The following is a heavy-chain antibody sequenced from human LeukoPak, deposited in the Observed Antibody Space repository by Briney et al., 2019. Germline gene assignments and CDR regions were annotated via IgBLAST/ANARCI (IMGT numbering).Heavy chain of an antibody. Sequence: GGSLRLSCVVSGFTFSESWMSWVRQAPGKGLGWVASLNLDGSDKYYVDSVKGRFTISRDNSKNTLYLQMNSLRAEDTAVYYCARDRHSGWYRGGFDYWGQGTLVTVSS. V-gene: IGHV3-7*03. CDR3: ARDRHSGWYRGGFDY. CDR2: LNLDGSDK. J-gene: IGHJ4*02. D-gene: IGHD6-19*01. CDR1: GFTFSESW.